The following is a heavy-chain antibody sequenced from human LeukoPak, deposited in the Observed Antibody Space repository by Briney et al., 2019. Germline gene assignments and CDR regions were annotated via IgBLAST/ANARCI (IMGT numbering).Heavy chain of an antibody. D-gene: IGHD3-22*01. V-gene: IGHV4-34*01. CDR3: ARAPYLSSGS. Sequence: SETLSLTCAVYGGSFSGYYWSWIRQSPGKGLEWIGEIDHSGSTNYNPYLQSRVTISLDTSKNQFSLKLSSVTAADTAVCYCARAPYLSSGSWGQGILVTVSS. J-gene: IGHJ3*01. CDR2: IDHSGST. CDR1: GGSFSGYY.